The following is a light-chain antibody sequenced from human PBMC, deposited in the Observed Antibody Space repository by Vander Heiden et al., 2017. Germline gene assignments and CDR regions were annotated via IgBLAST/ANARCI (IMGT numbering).Light chain of an antibody. CDR2: AAS. V-gene: IGKV3-11*01. CDR1: RSVSSY. Sequence: EIVLTQSPATLSLSVGERATITCRASRSVSSYLARYQQNTGQAPRLLIYAASNSATGIPARFSGSGSGTDFTLTISSLEPEDFAVYYWQQRSNLYTFGQGTKLEIK. J-gene: IGKJ2*01. CDR3: QQRSNLYT.